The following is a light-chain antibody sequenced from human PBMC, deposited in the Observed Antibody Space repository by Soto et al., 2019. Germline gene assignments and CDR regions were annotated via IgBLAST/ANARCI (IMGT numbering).Light chain of an antibody. Sequence: EIVMTQSPATLSVSPGERATLSFRASQSVSSSYLAWYQQKPGQAPRLLIYGASSRATGIPDRFSGSGSGTDFTLTISSLEPEDFAVYYCQQRSSWITFGQGTRLEIK. J-gene: IGKJ5*01. CDR2: GAS. CDR3: QQRSSWIT. V-gene: IGKV3D-20*02. CDR1: QSVSSSY.